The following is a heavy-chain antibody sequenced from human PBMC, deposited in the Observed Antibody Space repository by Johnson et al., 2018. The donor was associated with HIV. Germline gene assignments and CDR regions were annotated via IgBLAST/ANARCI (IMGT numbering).Heavy chain of an antibody. Sequence: VESGGGLVQPGRSLRLSCAASAFPFDDHALHWVRQSPGTGLQWFSIILKGRFTISRDNAKNSLYLQMNSLRAEDTAVYYCARDREQLVRYAFDIWGQGTTVTVSS. J-gene: IGHJ3*02. CDR3: ARDREQLVRYAFDI. CDR2: I. V-gene: IGHV3-9*01. D-gene: IGHD6-6*01. CDR1: AFPFDDHA.